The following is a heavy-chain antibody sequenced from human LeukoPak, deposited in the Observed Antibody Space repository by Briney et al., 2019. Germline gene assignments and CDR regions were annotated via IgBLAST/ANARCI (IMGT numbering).Heavy chain of an antibody. CDR2: ISSSSSTI. CDR3: ARDSRPP. V-gene: IGHV3-48*04. CDR1: GFTFTNSG. Sequence: GGSLRLSCAASGFTFTNSGMHWVRQAPGKGLEWVSYISSSSSTIYYADSVKGRFTISRDNAKNSLYLQMNSLRAEDTAVYYCARDSRPPWGQGTLVTVSS. D-gene: IGHD6-13*01. J-gene: IGHJ5*02.